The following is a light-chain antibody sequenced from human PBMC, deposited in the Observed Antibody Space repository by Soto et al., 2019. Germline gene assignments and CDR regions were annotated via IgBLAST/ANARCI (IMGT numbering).Light chain of an antibody. J-gene: IGKJ1*01. CDR1: QDISSN. CDR2: GAS. CDR3: QQYDNWPRT. Sequence: EIVMTQSPTTLSVSPGERGTLSCRASQDISSNLAWYQQKPGQTPRLLIHGASTRATGIPARFSGSGSGTRFTPTIASLQSEDFAVYYRQQYDNWPRTFGQGTKVDIK. V-gene: IGKV3-15*01.